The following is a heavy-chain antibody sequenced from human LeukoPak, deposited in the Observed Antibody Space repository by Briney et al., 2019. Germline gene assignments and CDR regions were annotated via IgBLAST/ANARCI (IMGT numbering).Heavy chain of an antibody. CDR1: GFTFSTYA. CDR2: ISGSGGST. J-gene: IGHJ4*02. D-gene: IGHD3-16*02. V-gene: IGHV3-23*01. Sequence: LPGRSLRLSCAASGFTFSTYAMSWVRQAPGKGLEWVSAISGSGGSTYYADSVKGRFTISRDNSKNTLYLQMNSLRAEDTAVYYCAKGLRLGELSLSFDYWGQGTLVTVSS. CDR3: AKGLRLGELSLSFDY.